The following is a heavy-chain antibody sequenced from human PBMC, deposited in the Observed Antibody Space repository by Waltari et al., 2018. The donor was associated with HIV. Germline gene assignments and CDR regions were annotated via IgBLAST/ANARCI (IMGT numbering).Heavy chain of an antibody. CDR3: ARDQTMTRAFDI. CDR2: ISYDGSNK. CDR1: GFTFSRYD. J-gene: IGHJ3*02. V-gene: IGHV3-30*01. D-gene: IGHD3-22*01. Sequence: QVQLVESGGGVVQPGRSLRLSCAASGFTFSRYDMHGVRQAPGKGLECVAVISYDGSNKYYADSGKGRCTSSRDNSKNTLYLQMNSLRAEDTAVYYCARDQTMTRAFDIWGQGTMVTVSS.